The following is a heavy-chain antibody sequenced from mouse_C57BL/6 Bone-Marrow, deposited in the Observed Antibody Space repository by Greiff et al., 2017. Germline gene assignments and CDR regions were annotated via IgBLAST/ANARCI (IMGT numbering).Heavy chain of an antibody. D-gene: IGHD1-1*01. V-gene: IGHV1-69*01. Sequence: QVQLQQPGAELVMPGASVKLSCKASGYTFTSYWMHWVKQRPGQGLEWIGEIDPSDSYTNYNQKFKGKSTLTVDKSSSTAYMQLSSLTSEDSAVYYCAREVFRTVVGRFDYWGQGTTLTVAS. CDR1: GYTFTSYW. J-gene: IGHJ2*01. CDR3: AREVFRTVVGRFDY. CDR2: IDPSDSYT.